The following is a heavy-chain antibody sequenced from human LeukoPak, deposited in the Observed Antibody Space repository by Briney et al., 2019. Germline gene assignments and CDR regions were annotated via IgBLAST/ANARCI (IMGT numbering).Heavy chain of an antibody. D-gene: IGHD3-22*01. CDR2: ISGSGGST. V-gene: IGHV3-23*01. J-gene: IGHJ4*02. Sequence: GGSLRLSCAASGFTFSSYGMSWVRQAPGKGLEWVSVISGSGGSTYYADSVKGRFTISRDNSKNTLYLQMNSLRAEDTAVYYCAKGYDSGGYYYPPLFDYWGQGTLVTVSS. CDR1: GFTFSSYG. CDR3: AKGYDSGGYYYPPLFDY.